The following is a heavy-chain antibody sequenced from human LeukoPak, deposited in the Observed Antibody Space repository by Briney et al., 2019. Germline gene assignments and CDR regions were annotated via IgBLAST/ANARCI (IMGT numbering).Heavy chain of an antibody. J-gene: IGHJ4*02. V-gene: IGHV3-74*01. Sequence: GGSLRLSCTASGFNFSNYWMHWVRQAPGKGLVWVSRLNTGGNSTIYADSVKGRFIISRDNSKNTLYLQMNSLRAEDTAVYYCARDLEGCSSTSCPFDYWGQGTLVTVSS. CDR2: LNTGGNST. D-gene: IGHD2-2*01. CDR3: ARDLEGCSSTSCPFDY. CDR1: GFNFSNYW.